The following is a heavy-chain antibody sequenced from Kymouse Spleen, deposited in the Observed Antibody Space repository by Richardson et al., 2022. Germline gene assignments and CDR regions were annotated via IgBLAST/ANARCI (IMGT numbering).Heavy chain of an antibody. V-gene: IGHV3-48*02. D-gene: IGHD6-19*01. CDR2: ISSSSSTI. Sequence: EVQLVESGGGLVQPGGSLRLSCAASGFTFSSYSMNWVRQAPGKGLEWVSYISSSSSTIYYADSVKGRFTISRDNAKNSLYLQMNSLRDEDTAVYYCARDPLAVAGTFFDYWGQGTLVTVSS. CDR3: ARDPLAVAGTFFDY. J-gene: IGHJ4*02. CDR1: GFTFSSYS.